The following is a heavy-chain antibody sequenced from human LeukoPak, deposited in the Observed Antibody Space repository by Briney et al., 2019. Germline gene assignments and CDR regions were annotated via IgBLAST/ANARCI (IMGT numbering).Heavy chain of an antibody. Sequence: SVKVSCKASGGTFSGYTISWVRQAPGQGLEWMGRIIPILGIANYAQKFQGRVTITADKSTSTAYMELSSLRSEDTAVYYCARDPPERDEYQLLSNWFDPWGQGTLVTVSS. V-gene: IGHV1-69*04. CDR3: ARDPPERDEYQLLSNWFDP. J-gene: IGHJ5*02. CDR2: IIPILGIA. D-gene: IGHD2-2*01. CDR1: GGTFSGYT.